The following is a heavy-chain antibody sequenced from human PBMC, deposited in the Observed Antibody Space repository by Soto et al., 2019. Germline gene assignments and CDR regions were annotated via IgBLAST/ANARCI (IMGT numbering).Heavy chain of an antibody. CDR1: GFTFSSYA. J-gene: IGHJ2*01. Sequence: SLRLSCAASGFTFSSYAMSWVRQAPGKGLEWVSAISGSGGSTYYADSVKGRFTISRDNAKNSLYLQMNSLRAEDTAVYYCARDGGSGDWYFDLWGRGTLVTVSS. V-gene: IGHV3-23*01. D-gene: IGHD2-15*01. CDR3: ARDGGSGDWYFDL. CDR2: ISGSGGST.